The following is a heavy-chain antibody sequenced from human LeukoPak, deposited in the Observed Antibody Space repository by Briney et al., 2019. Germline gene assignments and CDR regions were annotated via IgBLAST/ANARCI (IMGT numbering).Heavy chain of an antibody. J-gene: IGHJ4*02. CDR2: IKQDGSEK. D-gene: IGHD5-18*01. CDR3: ARDHHPFTA. Sequence: PGGSLRLSCAASGFTFSIYWMSWVRQAPGKGLEWVANIKQDGSEKNYVDSVKGRFTISRDNAKNSLYLQMNSLRAEDMAVYYCARDHHPFTAWGQGILVTVSS. CDR1: GFTFSIYW. V-gene: IGHV3-7*04.